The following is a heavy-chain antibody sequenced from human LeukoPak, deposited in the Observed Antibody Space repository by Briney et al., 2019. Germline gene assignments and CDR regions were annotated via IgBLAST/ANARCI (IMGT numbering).Heavy chain of an antibody. V-gene: IGHV3-23*01. CDR1: GFTFNKYA. J-gene: IGHJ6*03. D-gene: IGHD3-10*01. CDR3: AKILRGYYYYMDV. CDR2: IAGTGGST. Sequence: GGSLRLSCAASGFTFNKYALNWVRQPPGKGLEWVSSIAGTGGSTYYADSVKGRFTISRDNSKNTLYLQMNSLRAEDTAVYYCAKILRGYYYYMDVWGKGTTVTISS.